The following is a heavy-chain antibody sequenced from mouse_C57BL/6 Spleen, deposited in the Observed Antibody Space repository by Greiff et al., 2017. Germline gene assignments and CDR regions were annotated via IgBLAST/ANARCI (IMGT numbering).Heavy chain of an antibody. V-gene: IGHV1-82*01. CDR1: GYAFSSSW. D-gene: IGHD4-1*01. Sequence: QVQLKESGPELVKPGASVKISCKASGYAFSSSWMNWVKQRPGKGLEWIGRIYPGDGDTNYNGKFKGKATLTADKSSSTAYMQLSSLTSEDSAVYFCATTGTAMDYWGQGTSVTVSS. J-gene: IGHJ4*01. CDR3: ATTGTAMDY. CDR2: IYPGDGDT.